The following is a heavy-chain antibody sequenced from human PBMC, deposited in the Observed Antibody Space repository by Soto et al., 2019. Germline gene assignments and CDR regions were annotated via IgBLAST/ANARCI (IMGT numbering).Heavy chain of an antibody. Sequence: SETLSLTCTVSGGSISSGGYYWSWIRQHPGKGLEWIGYIYYSGSTYYNPSLKSRVTISVDTSRNQFSLKLSSGTAADTAVYYCARVKGDIVVVPAAISFDYWGQGTLVTVSS. CDR1: GGSISSGGYY. D-gene: IGHD2-2*02. CDR2: IYYSGST. CDR3: ARVKGDIVVVPAAISFDY. J-gene: IGHJ4*02. V-gene: IGHV4-31*03.